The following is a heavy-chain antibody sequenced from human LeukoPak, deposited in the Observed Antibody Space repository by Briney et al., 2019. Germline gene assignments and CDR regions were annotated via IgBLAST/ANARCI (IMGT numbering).Heavy chain of an antibody. CDR3: ARHDVASCYRY. Sequence: SETLSLTCTVSGGSISSYYWSWIQQPPGKGLEWIGSIYYSGSTYYNPSLRSRVTISVDTSKNQFSLKLSSVTAADTAVYYCARHDVASCYRYWGQGTLVTVSS. CDR2: IYYSGST. D-gene: IGHD2-2*01. J-gene: IGHJ4*02. V-gene: IGHV4-59*05. CDR1: GGSISSYY.